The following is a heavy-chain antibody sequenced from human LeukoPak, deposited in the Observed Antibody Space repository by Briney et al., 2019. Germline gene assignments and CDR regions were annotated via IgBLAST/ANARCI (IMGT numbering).Heavy chain of an antibody. Sequence: PGGSLRLSCAASGFTFSSYSMNWVRQAPGKGLEWVSSISSSSSYIYYADSVKGRFTISRDNSKNSLYLQMNSLRAEDTAVYYCARVSTVTPDYWGQGTLVTASS. V-gene: IGHV3-21*01. D-gene: IGHD4-17*01. CDR3: ARVSTVTPDY. CDR2: ISSSSSYI. J-gene: IGHJ4*02. CDR1: GFTFSSYS.